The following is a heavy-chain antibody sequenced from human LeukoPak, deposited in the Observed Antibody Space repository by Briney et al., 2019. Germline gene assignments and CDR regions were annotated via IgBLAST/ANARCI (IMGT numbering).Heavy chain of an antibody. CDR1: GGTFSSYA. J-gene: IGHJ4*02. D-gene: IGHD6-19*01. CDR2: IIPIFGTA. CDR3: ASDGMAVAGMLGSY. V-gene: IGHV1-69*05. Sequence: RASVKVSCKASGGTFSSYAISWVRQAPGQGLEWMGGIIPIFGTANYAQKFQGRVTITTDESTSTAYMELSSLRSEDTAVYYCASDGMAVAGMLGSYWGQGTLVTVSS.